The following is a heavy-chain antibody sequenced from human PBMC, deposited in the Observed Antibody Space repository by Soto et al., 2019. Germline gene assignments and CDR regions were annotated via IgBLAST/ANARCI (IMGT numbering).Heavy chain of an antibody. CDR2: ISGPGDQT. J-gene: IGHJ4*02. CDR1: GFIFSSSV. D-gene: IGHD6-13*01. CDR3: AKPTNSWYAGAY. Sequence: EVQLLESGGALVQPGGSLRLSCAASGFIFSSSVVSWFRHAPGQGLEWVSSISGPGDQTYYADYVKGRFTISRDNSKNTLFLHMNSLRAEDPAVFYCAKPTNSWYAGAYWGQGTLVPVSS. V-gene: IGHV3-23*01.